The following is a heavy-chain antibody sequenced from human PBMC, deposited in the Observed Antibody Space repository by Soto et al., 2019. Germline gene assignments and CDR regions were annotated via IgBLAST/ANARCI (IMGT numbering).Heavy chain of an antibody. V-gene: IGHV1-18*01. CDR2: ISTDKGHT. CDR3: ATRSPAFDY. J-gene: IGHJ4*02. Sequence: QVQLVQSGPEVKKPGASVKVSCRTSGYTFTTFGITWVRQAPGQGLEWMGWISTDKGHTNYAQKFQGRVIMTTDTSTSTAYMELRSLRSDDTAIYYCATRSPAFDYWGQGTLVTVST. CDR1: GYTFTTFG.